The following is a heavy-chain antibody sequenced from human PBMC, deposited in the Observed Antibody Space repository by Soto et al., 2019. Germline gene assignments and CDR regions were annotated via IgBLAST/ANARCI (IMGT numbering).Heavy chain of an antibody. CDR2: INSDGSST. CDR3: ARENSSSGRYFDY. J-gene: IGHJ4*02. D-gene: IGHD6-6*01. Sequence: EVQLVESGGGLVQPGGSLRLSCAASGFTFSSYWMHWVRQAPGKGLVWVSCINSDGSSTNYADSVKGRFTISRDNAKNTLTLQMNSLRAEDTAVYYCARENSSSGRYFDYWGQGTLVTVSS. CDR1: GFTFSSYW. V-gene: IGHV3-74*01.